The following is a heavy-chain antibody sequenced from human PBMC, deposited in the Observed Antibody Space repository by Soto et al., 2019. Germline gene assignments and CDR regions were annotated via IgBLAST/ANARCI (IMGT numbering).Heavy chain of an antibody. CDR2: IYSGGST. J-gene: IGHJ6*02. V-gene: IGHV3-66*01. CDR1: GFTVSSDY. CDR3: ARDPGDRNGVSV. D-gene: IGHD1-26*01. Sequence: EVQVVESGGGWVQPGGSLRLSCAASGFTVSSDYMSWVRQAPGKGLEWVSVIYSGGSTYYADSVKGRFTISRDNSKNTLYLQMNSLRAEDTAVYYCARDPGDRNGVSVWGQGTTVTVSS.